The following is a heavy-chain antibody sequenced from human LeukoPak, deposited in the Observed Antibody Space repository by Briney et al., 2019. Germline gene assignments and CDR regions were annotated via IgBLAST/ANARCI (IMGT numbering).Heavy chain of an antibody. CDR1: GGSMSGYY. V-gene: IGHV4-4*09. CDR3: ARLRGPWYVDY. CDR2: IHTSGTT. J-gene: IGHJ4*02. D-gene: IGHD4-17*01. Sequence: PSETLSLTCTVSGGSMSGYYWSWFRQPPGKALEWIGYIHTSGTTKYNASRKSRVTISEDMSKNQFSLKRSSVPGADTAVFYCARLRGPWYVDYWGQGTLVTVSS.